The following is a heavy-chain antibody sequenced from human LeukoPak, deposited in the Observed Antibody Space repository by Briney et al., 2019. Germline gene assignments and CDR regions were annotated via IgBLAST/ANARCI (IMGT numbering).Heavy chain of an antibody. CDR2: ISGSGGST. V-gene: IGHV3-23*01. J-gene: IGHJ4*02. D-gene: IGHD2-2*01. CDR1: GFAFSSYA. CDR3: AKGEYCSSTSCQPDY. Sequence: GGSLRLSCAASGFAFSSYAMSWVRQAPGKGLEWVSAISGSGGSTYYADSVKGRFTISRDNSKNTLYLQMNSLRAEDTAVYYCAKGEYCSSTSCQPDYWGQGTLVTVSS.